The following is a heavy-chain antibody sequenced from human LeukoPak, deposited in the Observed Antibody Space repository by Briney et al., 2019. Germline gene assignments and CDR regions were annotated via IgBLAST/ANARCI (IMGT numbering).Heavy chain of an antibody. CDR1: GFTVSSNY. CDR3: ARDPLLTFGGVIDAS. V-gene: IGHV3-66*02. D-gene: IGHD3-16*02. Sequence: GGSLRLSCAASGFTVSSNYMSWVRQAPGKGLEWVSVIYSGGSTYYADSVKGRFTISRDNSKNTLYLQMNSLRAEDTAVYYCARDPLLTFGGVIDASWGQGTLVTVSS. J-gene: IGHJ4*02. CDR2: IYSGGST.